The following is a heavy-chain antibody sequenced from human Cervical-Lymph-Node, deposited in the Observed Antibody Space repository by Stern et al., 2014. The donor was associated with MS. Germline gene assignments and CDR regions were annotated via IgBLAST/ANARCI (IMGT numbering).Heavy chain of an antibody. CDR3: VRAWTTADNYYDGMDV. CDR1: GYTFTAYY. Sequence: QVQLVQSGAEVSKPGASVKVSCKASGYTFTAYYIQWVRQAPGQGLEWMGWINPNSGGPKHAQKFQGWVTMTRDTSISTAYMELSRLTSDDTGVYYCVRAWTTADNYYDGMDVWGQGTTVTVSS. V-gene: IGHV1-2*04. D-gene: IGHD4-17*01. CDR2: INPNSGGP. J-gene: IGHJ6*02.